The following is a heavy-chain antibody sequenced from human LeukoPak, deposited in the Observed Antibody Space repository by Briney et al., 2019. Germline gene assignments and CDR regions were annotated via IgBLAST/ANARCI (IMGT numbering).Heavy chain of an antibody. J-gene: IGHJ4*02. CDR2: INHSGST. V-gene: IGHV4-34*01. CDR3: ARGSAYCGGDCYSEPLSLLDY. D-gene: IGHD2-21*02. CDR1: GGSFSGYY. Sequence: SETLSLTCAVCGGSFSGYYWSWIRQPPGKGLEWIGEINHSGSTNYNPSLKSRVTISVDTSKNQFSLKLSSVTAADTAVYYCARGSAYCGGDCYSEPLSLLDYWGQGTLVTVSS.